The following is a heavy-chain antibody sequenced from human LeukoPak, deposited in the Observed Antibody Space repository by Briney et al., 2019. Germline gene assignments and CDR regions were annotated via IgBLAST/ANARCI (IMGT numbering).Heavy chain of an antibody. CDR3: ARGRDGYNSDAFDI. CDR1: GFTFSGHW. J-gene: IGHJ3*02. Sequence: PGGSLRLSCVASGFTFSGHWMSWVRQAPGKGLEWVSSISSSSNYIYYADSVRGRFTISRDNAKNSLFLQMNSLRAEDTAVYYCARGRDGYNSDAFDIWGQGTMVTVSS. CDR2: ISSSSNYI. V-gene: IGHV3-21*01. D-gene: IGHD5-24*01.